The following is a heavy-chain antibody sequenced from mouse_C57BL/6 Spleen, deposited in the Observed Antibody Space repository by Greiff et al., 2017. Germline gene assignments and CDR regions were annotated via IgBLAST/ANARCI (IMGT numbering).Heavy chain of an antibody. J-gene: IGHJ4*01. D-gene: IGHD2-4*01. Sequence: VQLQQPGAELVKPGASVKLSCKASGYTFTSYWMHWVKQRPGQGLEWIGMIHPNSGSTNYNEKFKSKATLTVDKSSSTAYMQLSSLTSEDSAVYYCEKYDDYDGYYAMDYWGQGTSVTVSS. CDR3: EKYDDYDGYYAMDY. CDR1: GYTFTSYW. CDR2: IHPNSGST. V-gene: IGHV1-64*01.